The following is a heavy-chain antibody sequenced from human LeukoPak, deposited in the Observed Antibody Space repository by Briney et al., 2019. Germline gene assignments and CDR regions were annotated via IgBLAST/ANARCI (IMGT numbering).Heavy chain of an antibody. CDR2: IYPGDSDT. J-gene: IGHJ4*02. CDR1: GYTFATYW. V-gene: IGHV5-51*01. D-gene: IGHD3-10*01. CDR3: ATHADRGVQRPFDS. Sequence: GESLKISCKCSGYTFATYWIGRVRQKPGKGLEWMGIIYPGDSDTRNSPSFQGHVTFSADKSVSTVYLLLNSLKATDTAVYYCATHADRGVQRPFDSWGQGTLVTVSS.